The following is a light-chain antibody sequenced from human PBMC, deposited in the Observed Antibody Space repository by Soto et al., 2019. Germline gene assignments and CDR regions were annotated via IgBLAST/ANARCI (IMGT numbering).Light chain of an antibody. CDR2: GAS. CDR1: QSVSNNY. J-gene: IGKJ1*01. CDR3: QQYISSPRT. Sequence: DIVLTQSPGTLSLSPGERATLSCRASQSVSNNYLAWYQQKPGLAPRLLIYGASNRATGIPDRFSGSGSGTDFTLTISRVESEDFAVYYCQQYISSPRTFGQGTKVDIK. V-gene: IGKV3-20*01.